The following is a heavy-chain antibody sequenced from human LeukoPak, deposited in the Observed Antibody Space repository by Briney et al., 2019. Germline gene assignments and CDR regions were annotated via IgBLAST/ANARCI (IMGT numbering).Heavy chain of an antibody. D-gene: IGHD3-10*01. J-gene: IGHJ6*02. CDR2: ISGSGGST. Sequence: PGGSLRLSCAAPGFTFSSYAMSWVRQAPGKGLEWVSAISGSGGSTYYADSVKGRFTISRDNSKNTLYLQMNSLRAVDTAVYYCAKDMRFGESPLYGMDVWGQGTTVTVSS. V-gene: IGHV3-23*01. CDR3: AKDMRFGESPLYGMDV. CDR1: GFTFSSYA.